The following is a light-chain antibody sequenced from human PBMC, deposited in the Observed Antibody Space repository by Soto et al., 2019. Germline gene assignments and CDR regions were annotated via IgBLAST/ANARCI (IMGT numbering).Light chain of an antibody. CDR3: QQYNNWPQT. CDR2: GAS. V-gene: IGKV3-15*01. Sequence: EIVLTQSPGTLSLSPGERATLSCRASQSVRSKLAWYQQKPGQAPRLLIYGASTRATGIPARFSGSGSGTEFTLTISSLQSEDFAVYYCQQYNNWPQTFGQGTKVDIK. CDR1: QSVRSK. J-gene: IGKJ1*01.